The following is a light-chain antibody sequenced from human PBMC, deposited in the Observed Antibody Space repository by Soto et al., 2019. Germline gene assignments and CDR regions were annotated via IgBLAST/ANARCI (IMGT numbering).Light chain of an antibody. Sequence: EIVMTQSTATLSVSPGERATVFCRASQSVSSRLAWYQQKPAQAPRLLIYDASTRATGNPARFSGSGSETEFPHTISSLQSEDFAVYYGQHYKNWPPEYTSGQGTKLEIK. V-gene: IGKV3-15*01. CDR1: QSVSSR. J-gene: IGKJ2*01. CDR3: QHYKNWPPEYT. CDR2: DAS.